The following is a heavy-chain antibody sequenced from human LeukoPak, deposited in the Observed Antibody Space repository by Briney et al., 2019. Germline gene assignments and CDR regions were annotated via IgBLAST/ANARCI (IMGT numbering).Heavy chain of an antibody. CDR1: GGTFSGYY. V-gene: IGHV4-34*01. CDR3: ARRPYYYGSGRTWFDP. D-gene: IGHD3-10*01. Sequence: SETLSLTRAVYGGTFSGYYWSWIRQPPGKGLEWIGEINHSGSTNYNPSLKSRVTISVDTSKNQFSLKLSSVTAADTAVYYCARRPYYYGSGRTWFDPWGQGTLVTVSS. CDR2: INHSGST. J-gene: IGHJ5*02.